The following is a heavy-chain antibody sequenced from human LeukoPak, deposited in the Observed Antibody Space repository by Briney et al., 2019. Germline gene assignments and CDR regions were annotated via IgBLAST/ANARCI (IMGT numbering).Heavy chain of an antibody. D-gene: IGHD3-22*01. CDR3: AKRDFSDSRGYAPLFQH. J-gene: IGHJ1*01. CDR1: GGSISSSNW. V-gene: IGHV4-4*02. Sequence: SETLSLTCAVSGGSISSSNWWSWVRQPPGKGLEWIGSVYYSGTTYYNPSLQSRVTISVDTSKNQFSLRLSSVTAADTAVYYCAKRDFSDSRGYAPLFQHWGQGTLVTVSS. CDR2: VYYSGTT.